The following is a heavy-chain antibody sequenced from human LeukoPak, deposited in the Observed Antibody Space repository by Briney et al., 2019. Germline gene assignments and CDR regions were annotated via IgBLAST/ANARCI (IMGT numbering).Heavy chain of an antibody. J-gene: IGHJ4*02. CDR1: GYTLTELS. V-gene: IGHV1-24*01. CDR2: FDPEDGET. D-gene: IGHD6-19*01. CDR3: ATAGSSGWSLDY. Sequence: ASVKVSCKVSGYTLTELSMHWVRQAPGKGLEWMGGFDPEDGETIYAQKFQGRVTMTEDTSTDAAYMELSSLRSEDTAVYYCATAGSSGWSLDYWGQGTLVTVSS.